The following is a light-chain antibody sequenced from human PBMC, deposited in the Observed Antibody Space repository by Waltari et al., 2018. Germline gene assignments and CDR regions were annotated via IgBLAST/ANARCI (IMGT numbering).Light chain of an antibody. CDR1: KLGDKL. CDR3: QAWDSSTGV. Sequence: SYELTQPPSLSVSPGQTTSITCSGDKLGDKLASWDQQKPGPSPVLVIYQDTNRPSGIPERFSGSNSGNSATLTISETQPMDEADYYCQAWDSSTGVFGGGTKLTVL. V-gene: IGLV3-1*01. J-gene: IGLJ2*01. CDR2: QDT.